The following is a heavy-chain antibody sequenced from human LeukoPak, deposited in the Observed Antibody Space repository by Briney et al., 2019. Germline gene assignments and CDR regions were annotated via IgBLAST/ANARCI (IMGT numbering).Heavy chain of an antibody. CDR2: LLDSWRT. J-gene: IGHJ4*02. Sequence: TSETLSLTCTVSGASMSTHYWSWPRQPPGKGLEWIGYLLDSWRTKDNPSLQSRVTLSADTSKNQFSLRLTSVTAADTAVYYCATIRRGSIYGYFDFWGQGILVTVSS. V-gene: IGHV4-59*11. CDR3: ATIRRGSIYGYFDF. D-gene: IGHD5-18*01. CDR1: GASMSTHY.